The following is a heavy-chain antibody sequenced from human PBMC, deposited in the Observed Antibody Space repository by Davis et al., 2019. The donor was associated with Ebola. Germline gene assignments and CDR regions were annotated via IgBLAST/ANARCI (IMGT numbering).Heavy chain of an antibody. V-gene: IGHV4-34*11. J-gene: IGHJ4*02. CDR3: ASTIFGVVLPSYFDY. CDR1: GGSFSGYY. D-gene: IGHD3-3*01. Sequence: PSETLSLTCAVYGGSFSGYYWSWIRQPPGKGLEWIGYIYYSGSTNYNPSLKSRVTISVDTSKNQFSLNLISLTAADTAMYYCASTIFGVVLPSYFDYWGQGTLVTVSS. CDR2: IYYSGST.